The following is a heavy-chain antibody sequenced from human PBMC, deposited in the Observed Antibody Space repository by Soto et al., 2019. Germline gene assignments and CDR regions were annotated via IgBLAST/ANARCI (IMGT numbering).Heavy chain of an antibody. CDR2: VDHSGSS. Sequence: QVQLQESGPGLVNASGTLSLTCGVSGGSINTNNWWSWLRQPPGQGLEWIAEVDHSGSSNYNPSRKSRLSISVDTSKNQFSLRLTSVTAADSAVYYCARAKLCNTLSCPHSFDTWGQGTLVSVSS. V-gene: IGHV4-4*02. CDR3: ARAKLCNTLSCPHSFDT. CDR1: GGSINTNNW. J-gene: IGHJ4*02. D-gene: IGHD2-2*01.